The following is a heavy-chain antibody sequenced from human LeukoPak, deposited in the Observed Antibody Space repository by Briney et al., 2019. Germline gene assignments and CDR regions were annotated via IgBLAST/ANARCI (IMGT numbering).Heavy chain of an antibody. CDR2: ISGLGDII. CDR1: GFSFDDYA. CDR3: AKLGDLWLSMDS. J-gene: IGHJ4*02. Sequence: GGSLRLSCAASGFSFDDYAMNWVRQAPGKGLEWVSLISGLGDIIHYAGSVKGRLTISRDNSRNSLYLQMNSLTTEDTAFYYGAKLGDLWLSMDSWGRGTLVTVSS. D-gene: IGHD3-16*01. V-gene: IGHV3-43*02.